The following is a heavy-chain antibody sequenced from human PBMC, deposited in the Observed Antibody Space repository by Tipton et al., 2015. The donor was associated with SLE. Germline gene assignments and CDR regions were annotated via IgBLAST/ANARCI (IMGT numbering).Heavy chain of an antibody. V-gene: IGHV4-61*02. Sequence: TLSLTCTVSGVSISSASYYWNWIRQPAGKGPEWIGRAYTTGSPYYNPSLESRVAISMDTSKNQFSLKLTAVTAADTAVYYCARTLDALDIWGQGTMVTVSS. CDR2: AYTTGSP. J-gene: IGHJ3*02. CDR3: ARTLDALDI. CDR1: GVSISSASYY.